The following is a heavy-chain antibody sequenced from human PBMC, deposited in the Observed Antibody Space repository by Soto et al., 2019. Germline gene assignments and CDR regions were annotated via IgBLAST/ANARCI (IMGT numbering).Heavy chain of an antibody. CDR2: IKQDGSEK. J-gene: IGHJ6*03. CDR3: ARENPYYYYYYMDV. Sequence: PGGSRRLSCAASGFTFSSYWMSWVRQAPGKGLEWVANIKQDGSEKYYVDSVKGRFTISRDNAKNSLYLQMNSLRAEDTAVYYCARENPYYYYYYMDVWGKGTTVTVSS. V-gene: IGHV3-7*01. CDR1: GFTFSSYW.